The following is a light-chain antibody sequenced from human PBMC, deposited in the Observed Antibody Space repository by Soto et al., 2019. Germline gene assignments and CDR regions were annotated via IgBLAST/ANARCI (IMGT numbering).Light chain of an antibody. CDR3: QSYDSSLSGFFV. Sequence: QSVLTQPPSVSGAPGQRVTISCTGSSSNLGAHFDVHWYQQLPGAAPKLLIYGNSNRPSGVPDRFSGSRSGTSASLAITGLQAEDEADYYCQSYDSSLSGFFVFGTGTKVTVL. CDR2: GNS. J-gene: IGLJ1*01. V-gene: IGLV1-40*01. CDR1: SSNLGAHFD.